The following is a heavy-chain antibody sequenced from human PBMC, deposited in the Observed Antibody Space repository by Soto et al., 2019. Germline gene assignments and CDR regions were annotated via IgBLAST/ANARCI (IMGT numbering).Heavy chain of an antibody. CDR1: GFTLSDFA. V-gene: IGHV3-49*03. Sequence: GGSLRLSCAASGFTLSDFAMSWFRQAPGKGLEWVGFIRSKAYGGTTEYAASVKGRFTISRDDSKSIAYLQMNSLKTEDTAVYYCTRGNLPKPYSSTFDPWGQGTLVTVSS. CDR3: TRGNLPKPYSSTFDP. J-gene: IGHJ5*02. CDR2: IRSKAYGGTT. D-gene: IGHD6-19*01.